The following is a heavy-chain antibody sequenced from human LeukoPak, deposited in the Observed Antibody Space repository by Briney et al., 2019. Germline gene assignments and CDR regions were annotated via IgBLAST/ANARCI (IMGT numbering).Heavy chain of an antibody. V-gene: IGHV3-23*01. CDR2: ITASGHNT. Sequence: GGSLRLSCAASGFSFSSYAMSWVRHAPGKGLEWVSSITASGHNTYYVDSVKGRFTISRDNSKNTLYLQMDSLRADETAVYYCATRPAADIGPLDFWGQGTLVSFSS. CDR3: ATRPAADIGPLDF. D-gene: IGHD2-2*01. J-gene: IGHJ4*02. CDR1: GFSFSSYA.